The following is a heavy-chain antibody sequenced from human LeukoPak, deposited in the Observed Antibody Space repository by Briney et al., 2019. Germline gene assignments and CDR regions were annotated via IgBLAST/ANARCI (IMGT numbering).Heavy chain of an antibody. V-gene: IGHV3-23*01. CDR2: ISGSGGGT. Sequence: PGGSLRLSCAASGFTFSSYAMSWVRQAPGKGLEWVSVISGSGGGTYYVDSVKGRFTISRDNSKNTLYLQMNSLRAEDTAVYYCAKPGTGFWLGMDVWGQGTTVTVSS. D-gene: IGHD3-3*01. CDR1: GFTFSSYA. CDR3: AKPGTGFWLGMDV. J-gene: IGHJ6*02.